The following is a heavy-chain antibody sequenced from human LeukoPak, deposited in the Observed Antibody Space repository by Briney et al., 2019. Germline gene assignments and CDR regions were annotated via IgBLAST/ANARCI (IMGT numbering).Heavy chain of an antibody. CDR1: GYTFTGYY. V-gene: IGHV1-2*04. CDR2: INPNSGGT. D-gene: IGHD3-22*01. J-gene: IGHJ4*02. Sequence: ASVKVSCKASGYTFTGYYMHWVRQAPGQGLEWIGWINPNSGGTSYAQKFQGWVTMARDTSISTAYMELSRLRSDDTAVYYCARGPEISDYYDSSGYMDFDYWGQGTLVTVSS. CDR3: ARGPEISDYYDSSGYMDFDY.